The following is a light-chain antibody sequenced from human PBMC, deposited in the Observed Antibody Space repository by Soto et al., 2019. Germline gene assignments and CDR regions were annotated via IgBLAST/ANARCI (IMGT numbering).Light chain of an antibody. J-gene: IGKJ1*01. V-gene: IGKV3-20*01. CDR3: QQYHTSPLT. CDR1: QSVSSSY. CDR2: GAS. Sequence: EIVLTQSPGTLSLSPGERATFSCRASQSVSSSYIAWYQQKRGQAPRRLIYGASIRATGIPDSFSGSGSGTDFTLSISRREPEDFALYYCQQYHTSPLTFGQGTKVEIK.